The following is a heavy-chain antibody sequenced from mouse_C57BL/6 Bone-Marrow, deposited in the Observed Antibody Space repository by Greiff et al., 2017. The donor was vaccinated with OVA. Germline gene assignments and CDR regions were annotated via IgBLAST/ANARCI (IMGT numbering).Heavy chain of an antibody. V-gene: IGHV1-81*01. CDR2: IYPRSGNT. D-gene: IGHD2-3*01. CDR1: GYTFTSYG. Sequence: QVQLQQSGAELARPGASVKLSCKASGYTFTSYGISWVKQRTGQGLEWIGEIYPRSGNTYYNEKFKGQATLTADKSSSTAYMELRSLTSEDSAVYFCARGWSRWLPYYAMDYWGQGTSVTVSS. CDR3: ARGWSRWLPYYAMDY. J-gene: IGHJ4*01.